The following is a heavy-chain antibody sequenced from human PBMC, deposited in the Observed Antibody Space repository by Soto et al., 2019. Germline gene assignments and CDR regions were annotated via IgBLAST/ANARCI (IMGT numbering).Heavy chain of an antibody. J-gene: IGHJ5*02. D-gene: IGHD2-8*01. CDR2: ISPSGSP. CDR3: TRGVLA. Sequence: SETLSLTCSVSRGSVSSGGYSWSWVRQAPVKGLEWIGFISPSGSPAYNPSLKSRVSISVDTSNNQISLELSSVTAADTAVYYCTRGVLAWGPGTLVTVSS. V-gene: IGHV4-30-2*01. CDR1: RGSVSSGGYS.